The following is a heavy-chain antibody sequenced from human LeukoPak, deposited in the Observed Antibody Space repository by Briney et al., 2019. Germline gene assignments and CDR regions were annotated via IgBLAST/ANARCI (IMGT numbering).Heavy chain of an antibody. V-gene: IGHV4-59*12. CDR1: GGSISTYY. D-gene: IGHD2-15*01. CDR3: ARGGRPTAPRDI. J-gene: IGHJ3*02. CDR2: IYHSGST. Sequence: PSETLSLTCSVSGGSISTYYWSWIRQPPGKGLEWIGEIYHSGSTNYNPSLKSRVTISVDKSKNQFSLKLSSVTAADTAVYYCARGGRPTAPRDIWGQGTMVTVSS.